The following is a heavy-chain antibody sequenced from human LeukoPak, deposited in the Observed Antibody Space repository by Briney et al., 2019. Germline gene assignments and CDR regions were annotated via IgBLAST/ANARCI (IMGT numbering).Heavy chain of an antibody. Sequence: ASVKVSCKASGYTFTGYYIHWVRQAPGQGLEWMGWITPNSGDTNYAQKFQGRVTMTSDTSISTAYTDLSRLTSDEAAVYYCARGYSSGWYEYYWGQGTLITVTS. V-gene: IGHV1-2*02. CDR1: GYTFTGYY. J-gene: IGHJ4*02. CDR2: ITPNSGDT. D-gene: IGHD6-19*01. CDR3: ARGYSSGWYEYY.